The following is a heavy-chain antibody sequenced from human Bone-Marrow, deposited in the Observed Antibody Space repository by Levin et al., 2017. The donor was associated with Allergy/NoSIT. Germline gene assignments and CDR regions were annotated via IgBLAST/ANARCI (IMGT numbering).Heavy chain of an antibody. CDR1: GDSISSGGYY. CDR3: ARVNVYRPYFYYGLDV. V-gene: IGHV4-31*03. D-gene: IGHD5/OR15-5a*01. CDR2: IYHSGSS. Sequence: TPSETLSLTCTVSGDSISSGGYYWSWIRQHPGKGLEWIGYIYHSGSSDYSPSLKSRLTIAIDTSKNQFSLQLTSVTAADTGVYYCARVNVYRPYFYYGLDVWGRGTTVTVSS. J-gene: IGHJ6*02.